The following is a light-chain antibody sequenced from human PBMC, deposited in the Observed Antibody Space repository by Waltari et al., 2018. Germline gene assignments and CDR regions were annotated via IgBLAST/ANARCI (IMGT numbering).Light chain of an antibody. CDR3: QHYVRLPAT. J-gene: IGKJ1*01. Sequence: IVLTQSPGTLSLSPGERATLSCRVSQSVGRTLAWYQQKTGQAPRLLIYGASNRATGIPDRFSGSGSGTEFSLTISRLDPEDFAVYYCQHYVRLPATFGQGTKVEMK. CDR1: QSVGRT. V-gene: IGKV3-20*01. CDR2: GAS.